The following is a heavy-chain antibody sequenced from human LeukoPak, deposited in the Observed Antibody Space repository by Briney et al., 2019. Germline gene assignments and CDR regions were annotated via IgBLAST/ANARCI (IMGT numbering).Heavy chain of an antibody. V-gene: IGHV3-11*01. CDR2: ISTSGSTL. Sequence: GGSLRLSCAASGFTFRAYYMSWIRQAPGKGLEWVSYISTSGSTLYYADSVKGRLTIPRDNAKNSLYLQMNSLRVEDTAVYDFARGYRYAYWRQGTLITVSS. D-gene: IGHD5-12*01. CDR1: GFTFRAYY. CDR3: ARGYRYAY. J-gene: IGHJ4*02.